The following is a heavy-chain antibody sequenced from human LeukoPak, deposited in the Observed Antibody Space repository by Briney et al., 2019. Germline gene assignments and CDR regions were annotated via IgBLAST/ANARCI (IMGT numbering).Heavy chain of an antibody. CDR1: GGSISSSSDY. CDR2: IYYCGST. J-gene: IGHJ4*02. Sequence: SETLSLTCTVSGGSISSSSDYWGWIRQPPGKGLEWIGSIYYCGSTYYNPSLKSRVTISVDTPTNQSSLKLSSVPAADTAVYYCARGDLGFCSGGSRYWHYWGQGTLVTVSS. CDR3: ARGDLGFCSGGSRYWHY. D-gene: IGHD2-15*01. V-gene: IGHV4-39*07.